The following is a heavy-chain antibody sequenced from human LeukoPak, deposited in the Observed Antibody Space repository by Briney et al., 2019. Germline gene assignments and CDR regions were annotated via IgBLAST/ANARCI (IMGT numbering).Heavy chain of an antibody. CDR3: ARGGITMVRGVITPYYFDS. CDR2: IIPIFGTA. CDR1: GDTFSSYA. Sequence: ASVKVSCKASGDTFSSYAISWVRQAPGQGLEWMGGIIPIFGTANYAQKFQGRVTITADESTSTAYMELSGLRSEDTAVYYCARGGITMVRGVITPYYFDSWGQGTLVTVSS. V-gene: IGHV1-69*01. J-gene: IGHJ4*02. D-gene: IGHD3-10*01.